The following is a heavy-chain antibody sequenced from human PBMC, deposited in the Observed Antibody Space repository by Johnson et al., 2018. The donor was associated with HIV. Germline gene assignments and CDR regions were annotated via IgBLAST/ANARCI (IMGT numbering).Heavy chain of an antibody. CDR3: ARGPYSSSWYPWRLGAFDI. CDR1: GFTFSSYD. D-gene: IGHD6-13*01. Sequence: VQLVESGGGVVQPGGSLRLSCAASGFTFSSYDMHWVRQATGKGLEWVSAIGTAGDTYYPGSVKGRFTISRDNSKNTLYLQMNSLRAEDTAVYYCARGPYSSSWYPWRLGAFDIWGQGTMVTVSS. J-gene: IGHJ3*02. V-gene: IGHV3-13*01. CDR2: IGTAGDT.